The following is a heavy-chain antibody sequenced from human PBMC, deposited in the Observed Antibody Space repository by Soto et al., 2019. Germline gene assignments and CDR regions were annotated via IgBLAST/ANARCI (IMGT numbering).Heavy chain of an antibody. CDR3: ARADSGYAHGYYYYGMDV. J-gene: IGHJ6*02. CDR2: ISSSSSTI. CDR1: GFTFSIYS. Sequence: PVASLRLSCAPSGFTFSIYSMHWFRQAPGTGLEWVSYISSSSSTIYYADSVKGRFTISRDNAKNSLYLQMNSLRAEDTAVYYCARADSGYAHGYYYYGMDVWGQGT. V-gene: IGHV3-48*01. D-gene: IGHD5-12*01.